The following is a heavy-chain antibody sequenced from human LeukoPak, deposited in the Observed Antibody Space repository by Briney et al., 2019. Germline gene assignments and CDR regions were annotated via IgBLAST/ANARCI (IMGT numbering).Heavy chain of an antibody. CDR1: GGSISSSSYY. CDR2: IYYSGST. V-gene: IGHV4-61*05. D-gene: IGHD1-1*01. Sequence: PSETLSLTCTVSGGSISSSSYYWGWIRQPPGKGLECIGYIYYSGSTNYNPSLKSRVTMSVDTSKNQFSLSLSSVTAADTAVYYCARAKLRNWFDPWGQGTLVTVSS. J-gene: IGHJ5*02. CDR3: ARAKLRNWFDP.